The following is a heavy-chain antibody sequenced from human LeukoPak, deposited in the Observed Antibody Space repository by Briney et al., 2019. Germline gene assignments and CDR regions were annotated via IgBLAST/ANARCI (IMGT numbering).Heavy chain of an antibody. CDR2: INPDGSAE. V-gene: IGHV3-7*01. J-gene: IGHJ4*02. CDR1: GFTFSSYA. D-gene: IGHD1/OR15-1a*01. CDR3: ARWSDWNIDY. Sequence: GGSLRLSCAASGFTFSSYAMSWVRQAPGKGLEWVANINPDGSAEYYVESVKGRFTISRDNAQNSLYVQMNSLRVEDTAVYYCARWSDWNIDYWGQGTLVTVSS.